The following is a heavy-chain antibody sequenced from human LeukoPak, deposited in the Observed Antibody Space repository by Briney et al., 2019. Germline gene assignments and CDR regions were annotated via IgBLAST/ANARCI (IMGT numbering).Heavy chain of an antibody. CDR2: ISYDGSNK. Sequence: PGGPLRLPCAASGFTFSSYAMHWVRQAPGKGLEWVAVISYDGSNKYYADSVKGRFTISRDNSKNTLYLQMNSLRAEDTAVYYCARVQKYYFDYWGQGTLVTVSS. J-gene: IGHJ4*02. CDR1: GFTFSSYA. V-gene: IGHV3-30-3*01. CDR3: ARVQKYYFDY.